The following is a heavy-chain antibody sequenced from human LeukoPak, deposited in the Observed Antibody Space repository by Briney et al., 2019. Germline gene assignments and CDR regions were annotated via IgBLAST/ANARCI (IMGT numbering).Heavy chain of an antibody. J-gene: IGHJ5*02. CDR3: ARDNSVGDNAWWFNP. CDR1: GYTFTSYY. Sequence: ASVKVSCKASGYTFTSYYMHWVRQAPGQGLEWMGLINPTGGSTGYAQKFQGRVTMTRDMSTSTDYMELSSLRSEDTAIYYCARDNSVGDNAWWFNPWGQGTLVTVSS. V-gene: IGHV1-46*01. D-gene: IGHD1-26*01. CDR2: INPTGGST.